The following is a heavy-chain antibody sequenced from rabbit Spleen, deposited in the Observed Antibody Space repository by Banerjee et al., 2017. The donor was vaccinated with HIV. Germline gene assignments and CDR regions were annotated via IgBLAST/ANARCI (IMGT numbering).Heavy chain of an antibody. CDR2: IYNGDGST. CDR1: GFDFSDDA. Sequence: QEQLVESGGDLVQPEGSLTLTCKASGFDFSDDAMCWVRQAPGKGPEWTACIYNGDGSTYYASWAKGRFTISKTSSTTVTLQMTSLTAADTATYFCARNFDLWGPGTLVTVS. CDR3: ARNFDL. V-gene: IGHV1S47*01. J-gene: IGHJ4*01.